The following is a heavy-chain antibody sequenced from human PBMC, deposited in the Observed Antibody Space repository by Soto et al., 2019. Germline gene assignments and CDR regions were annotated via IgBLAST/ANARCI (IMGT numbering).Heavy chain of an antibody. D-gene: IGHD4-17*01. J-gene: IGHJ4*02. V-gene: IGHV1-58*01. Sequence: SVKVSCKASGFTFTSSAVQWVRQARGQRLEWIGWIVVGSGNTNYAQKFQERVTITRDMSTSTAYMELSSLRSEDTAVYYCAAEGDLDYGDYSFDYWGQGTLVTVSS. CDR2: IVVGSGNT. CDR1: GFTFTSSA. CDR3: AAEGDLDYGDYSFDY.